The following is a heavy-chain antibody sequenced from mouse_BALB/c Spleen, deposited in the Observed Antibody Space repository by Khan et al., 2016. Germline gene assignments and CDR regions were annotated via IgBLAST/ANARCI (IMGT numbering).Heavy chain of an antibody. CDR1: GYAFSSYW. D-gene: IGHD3-1*01. J-gene: IGHJ3*01. CDR2: IYPGDGDT. Sequence: QVRLQQSGAELVRPGSSVKISCKASGYAFSSYWMNWVKQRPGQGLEWIGQIYPGDGDTNYNGKFKGKATLTADKSSSTAYMQLSSLTSEDSAVYCCVRVSGSGYVAWFAYWGQGTLVTVSA. V-gene: IGHV1-80*01. CDR3: VRVSGSGYVAWFAY.